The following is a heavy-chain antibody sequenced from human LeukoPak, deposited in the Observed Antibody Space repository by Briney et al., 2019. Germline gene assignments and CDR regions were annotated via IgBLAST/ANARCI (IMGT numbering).Heavy chain of an antibody. CDR2: ISSSSSYI. CDR1: GFTFSSYS. V-gene: IGHV3-21*01. Sequence: GGSLRLSCAASGFTFSSYSMNWVRQAPGKGLEWVSSISSSSSYIYYADSVKGRFTISRDNAKNSLYLQMNSLRAEDTAVYYCARDARAQLAPGDYWGQGTLVTVSS. CDR3: ARDARAQLAPGDY. J-gene: IGHJ4*02. D-gene: IGHD6-13*01.